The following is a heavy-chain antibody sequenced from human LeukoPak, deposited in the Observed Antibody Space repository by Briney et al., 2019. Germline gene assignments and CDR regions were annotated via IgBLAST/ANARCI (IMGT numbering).Heavy chain of an antibody. Sequence: SETLSLTCTVSGGSISSSSYYWGWIRQLPGKGLEWIGSIYYSGSTYYNPSLKSRVTISVDTSKNQFSLKLSSVTAADTAVYYCARGAGVWGSYRHTIDYWGQGTLVTVSS. V-gene: IGHV4-39*07. CDR1: GGSISSSSYY. CDR3: ARGAGVWGSYRHTIDY. J-gene: IGHJ4*02. CDR2: IYYSGST. D-gene: IGHD3-16*02.